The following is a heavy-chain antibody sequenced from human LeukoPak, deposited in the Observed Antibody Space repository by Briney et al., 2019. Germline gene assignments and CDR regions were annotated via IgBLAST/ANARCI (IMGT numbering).Heavy chain of an antibody. J-gene: IGHJ4*02. CDR2: MSYDGRST. CDR1: GITFSNSA. Sequence: GGSLRLSCAASGITFSNSAMHWVRQAPGKGLEWVALMSYDGRSTYYADSVKGRFTISRDTSKNTLHLQMNSLRGDDTAVYYCAKDLGLDFDYWGQGTLVTVSS. CDR3: AKDLGLDFDY. D-gene: IGHD3-10*01. V-gene: IGHV3-30*18.